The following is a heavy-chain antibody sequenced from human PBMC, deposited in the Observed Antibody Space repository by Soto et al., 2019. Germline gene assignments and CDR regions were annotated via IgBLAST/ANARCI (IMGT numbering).Heavy chain of an antibody. Sequence: QVQLVQSGVEVKMPGASVKLSCKTYGYAFTNYGVTWVRQVAGQGLEWCGWVSGYNRNTNYAQKFEDRVIMTTDPSTSTAPVELRRLRSDGTGICYCARERQWEALSYWCRGTLLSVPP. V-gene: IGHV1-18*01. CDR1: GYAFTNYG. J-gene: IGHJ4*02. CDR3: ARERQWEALSY. CDR2: VSGYNRNT. D-gene: IGHD1-26*01.